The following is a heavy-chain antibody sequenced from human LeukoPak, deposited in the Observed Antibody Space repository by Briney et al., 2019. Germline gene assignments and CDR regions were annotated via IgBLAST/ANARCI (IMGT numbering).Heavy chain of an antibody. D-gene: IGHD3-22*01. CDR2: IYPGDSDT. V-gene: IGHV5-51*01. J-gene: IGHJ4*02. Sequence: PGESLKISCKGSGYSFTSNWIGWVRQMPGKGLEWMGIIYPGDSDTKYSPSSQGQVIISVDESISTAYLQWSSLKASDTAMYYCVRTYDRSGHYYPDYWGQGTLVTVSS. CDR3: VRTYDRSGHYYPDY. CDR1: GYSFTSNW.